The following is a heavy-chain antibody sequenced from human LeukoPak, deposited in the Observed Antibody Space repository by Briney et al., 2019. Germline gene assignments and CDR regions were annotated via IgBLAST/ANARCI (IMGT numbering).Heavy chain of an antibody. D-gene: IGHD1-26*01. CDR3: ARALSDGSYYPYYFDY. Sequence: GAPVKVSCKASGYTFTGYYMHWVRQAPGQGLEWMGWINPNSGGTNYAQKFQGRVTMTRDTSISTAYMELSRLRSDDTAVYYCARALSDGSYYPYYFDYWGQGTLVTVSS. V-gene: IGHV1-2*02. J-gene: IGHJ4*02. CDR2: INPNSGGT. CDR1: GYTFTGYY.